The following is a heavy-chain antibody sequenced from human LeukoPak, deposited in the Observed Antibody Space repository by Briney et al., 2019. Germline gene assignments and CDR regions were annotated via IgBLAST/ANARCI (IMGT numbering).Heavy chain of an antibody. J-gene: IGHJ4*02. CDR2: ISGSGGST. V-gene: IGHV3-23*01. D-gene: IGHD1-7*01. Sequence: GGSLRLSCTASGFAFSNYAMSWVRQAPGKGLEWVSVISGSGGSTYYADSVKGRFTISRDNSKNTLYLQMNSLRAEDTAVYYCAKVANWNYASWIDYWGQGTLVTVSS. CDR1: GFAFSNYA. CDR3: AKVANWNYASWIDY.